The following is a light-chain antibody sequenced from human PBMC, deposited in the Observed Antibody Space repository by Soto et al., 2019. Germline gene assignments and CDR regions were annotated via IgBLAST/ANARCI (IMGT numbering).Light chain of an antibody. V-gene: IGKV3D-20*02. CDR2: GAS. CDR1: QSISRY. CDR3: QQRSNWPLT. J-gene: IGKJ4*01. Sequence: IVLTQSPGTLSLSPGERTTLSCRASQSISRYLAWCQQKPGQGPRLLIYGASSRATGTPDRFSGSGSGTDFTLTINRLEPEDFAVYYCQQRSNWPLTFGGGTKVDIK.